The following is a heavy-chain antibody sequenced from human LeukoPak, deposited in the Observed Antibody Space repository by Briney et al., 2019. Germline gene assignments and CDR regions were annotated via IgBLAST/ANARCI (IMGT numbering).Heavy chain of an antibody. D-gene: IGHD6-13*01. Sequence: SETLSLICTVSGDSISSGDYYWSWIRQPAGKGLEWIGRISSSGSTNYNPSLKSRVTISVDTSKNQFSLKLSSVTAADTAVYYCARDHCIAAAGKVKEFDYWGQGTLVTVSS. CDR3: ARDHCIAAAGKVKEFDY. J-gene: IGHJ4*02. CDR1: GDSISSGDYY. V-gene: IGHV4-61*02. CDR2: ISSSGST.